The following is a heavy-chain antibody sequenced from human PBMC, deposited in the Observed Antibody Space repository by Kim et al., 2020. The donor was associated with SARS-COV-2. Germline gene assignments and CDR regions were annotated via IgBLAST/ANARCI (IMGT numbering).Heavy chain of an antibody. J-gene: IGHJ4*02. CDR3: ARGRITMVRELDY. CDR1: GGSISSYY. V-gene: IGHV4-59*13. Sequence: SETLSLTCTVSGGSISSYYWSWIRQPPGKGLEWIGYIYYSGSTNYNPSLKSRVTISVDTSKNQFSLKLSSVTAADTAVYYCARGRITMVRELDYWGQGTLVTVPS. CDR2: IYYSGST. D-gene: IGHD3-10*01.